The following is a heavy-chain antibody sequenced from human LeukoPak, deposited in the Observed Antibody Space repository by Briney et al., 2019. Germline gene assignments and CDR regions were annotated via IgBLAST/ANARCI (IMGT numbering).Heavy chain of an antibody. CDR3: AGGRAPGFGYGSTYYDY. V-gene: IGHV4-59*01. D-gene: IGHD3-10*01. Sequence: SETLSLTCTVSGGSISSYYWSWIRQPPGKGLEWIGYIYYSGSTNYNPSLKSRVTISVDTSKNQFSLKLSSVTAADTAVYYCAGGRAPGFGYGSTYYDYWGQGTLVTVSS. CDR2: IYYSGST. J-gene: IGHJ4*02. CDR1: GGSISSYY.